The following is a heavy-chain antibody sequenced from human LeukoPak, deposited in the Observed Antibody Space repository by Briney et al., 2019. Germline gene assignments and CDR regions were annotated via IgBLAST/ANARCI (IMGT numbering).Heavy chain of an antibody. CDR2: ISSDGNNI. CDR3: ARIIVGATGIDY. Sequence: TGGSLRLSCAASGFTFSNYWMHWVRQVPGKGLVWVSRISSDGNNIQYADSVKGRVTISRDNAKNTLYLQMNSLRVEDTAVYYCARIIVGATGIDYWGQGTLVTVSS. J-gene: IGHJ4*02. D-gene: IGHD1-26*01. CDR1: GFTFSNYW. V-gene: IGHV3-74*01.